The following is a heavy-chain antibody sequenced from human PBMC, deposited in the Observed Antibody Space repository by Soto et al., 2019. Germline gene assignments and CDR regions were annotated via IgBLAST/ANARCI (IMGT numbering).Heavy chain of an antibody. D-gene: IGHD6-19*01. CDR3: ARTESSGWSTRYGMDV. CDR2: ISGSGGDT. J-gene: IGHJ6*02. CDR1: GFTFGNFA. Sequence: HPGGSLRLSCTVSGFTFGNFAMTWVRQAPGKGLEWVSGISGSGGDTYYADSVKGRFTISRDNSKNTLYLQMSSLRAEDTATFYCARTESSGWSTRYGMDVWGQGTEVTVAS. V-gene: IGHV3-23*01.